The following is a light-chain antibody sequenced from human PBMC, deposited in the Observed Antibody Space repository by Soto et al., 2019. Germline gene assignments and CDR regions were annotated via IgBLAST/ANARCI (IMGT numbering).Light chain of an antibody. V-gene: IGLV1-51*01. CDR1: SSNIGNNY. Sequence: QSASTQPPSVSAAPGQKVTISCSGSSSNIGNNYVSWYQQLPGTAPKLLINDNDKRPSGIPDRFSGSKSGTSATLGITGLQTGDEADYFCGTWDSGLSVVLFGGGTKLTVL. CDR3: GTWDSGLSVVL. J-gene: IGLJ2*01. CDR2: DND.